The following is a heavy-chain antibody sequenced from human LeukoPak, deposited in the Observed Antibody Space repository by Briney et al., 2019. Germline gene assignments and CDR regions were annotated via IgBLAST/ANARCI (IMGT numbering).Heavy chain of an antibody. CDR1: GFTFTSSA. D-gene: IGHD2-8*01. Sequence: ASVKVSCKASGFTFTSSAMQWVRQARGQRLEWIGWIVVGGGNTNYAQKFQERVTITRDMSTSTAYMELSSLRSEDTAVYYCAAGPHSPNGVWGYWGQGTLVTVSS. CDR3: AAGPHSPNGVWGY. CDR2: IVVGGGNT. J-gene: IGHJ4*02. V-gene: IGHV1-58*02.